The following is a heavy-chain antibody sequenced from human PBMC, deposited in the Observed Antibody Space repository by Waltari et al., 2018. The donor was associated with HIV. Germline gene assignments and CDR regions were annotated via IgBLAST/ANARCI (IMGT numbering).Heavy chain of an antibody. CDR2: IYFSGDT. CDR3: ARRQHTGTYSRGFDS. CDR1: GGSINNGTYY. D-gene: IGHD1-26*01. J-gene: IGHJ4*02. Sequence: VQLQESGPGLVKPSQTLSLTCVVSGGSINNGTYYWNWIRQPAGKRLEWIGHIYFSGDTNYNPSLKSRVTISVDTSKNQFSLKLISVTAADTAVYYCARRQHTGTYSRGFDSWGQGALVTVSS. V-gene: IGHV4-61*02.